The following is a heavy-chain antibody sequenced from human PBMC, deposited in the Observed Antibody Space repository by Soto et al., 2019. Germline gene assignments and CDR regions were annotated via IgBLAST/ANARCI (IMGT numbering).Heavy chain of an antibody. V-gene: IGHV3-7*03. CDR3: GGGYARCDY. Sequence: GGSLRLSCVASGFTFSSYWMSWVRQAPGKGPEWVANIKEDGSEKYYVDSVKGRFTISRDNVKNSLYLQMNSLRAEDTAVYYCGGGYARCDYRGQGTLVTVSS. J-gene: IGHJ4*02. CDR2: IKEDGSEK. D-gene: IGHD3-16*01. CDR1: GFTFSSYW.